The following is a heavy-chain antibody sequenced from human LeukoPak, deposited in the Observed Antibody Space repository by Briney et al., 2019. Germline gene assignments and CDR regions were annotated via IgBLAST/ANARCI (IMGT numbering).Heavy chain of an antibody. CDR2: IRYDGSNK. J-gene: IGHJ4*02. CDR3: ASTTTIAAAGSRFDY. CDR1: GFTFSSYG. D-gene: IGHD6-13*01. Sequence: PGGSLRLSCAASGFTFSSYGMHWVRQAPGKGLEWVAFIRYDGSNKYYADSVKGRFTISRDNSKNTLYLQMNSLRAEDTAVYYCASTTTIAAAGSRFDYWGQGTLVTVSS. V-gene: IGHV3-30*02.